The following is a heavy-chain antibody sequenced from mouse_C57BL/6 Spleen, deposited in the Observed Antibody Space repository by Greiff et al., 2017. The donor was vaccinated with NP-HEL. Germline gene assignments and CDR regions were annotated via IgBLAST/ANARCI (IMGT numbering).Heavy chain of an antibody. CDR2: IRLKSDNYAT. D-gene: IGHD2-5*01. CDR1: GFTFSNYW. Sequence: EVKLVESGGGLVQPGGSMKLSCVASGFTFSNYWMNWVRQSPEKGLEWVAQIRLKSDNYATHYAESVKGRFTISRDDSKSSVYLQMNNLRAEDTGIYYCTGTYSNGYYAMDYWGQGTSVTVSS. V-gene: IGHV6-3*01. J-gene: IGHJ4*01. CDR3: TGTYSNGYYAMDY.